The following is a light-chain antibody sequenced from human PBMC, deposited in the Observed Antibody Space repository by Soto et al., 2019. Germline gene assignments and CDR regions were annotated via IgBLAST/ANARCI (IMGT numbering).Light chain of an antibody. CDR2: DHG. CDR1: NIGGKS. J-gene: IGLJ1*01. CDR3: QACDSTDDHYV. V-gene: IGLV3-21*02. Sequence: SYELTQPPSVSVAPGQTAKITCGGNNIGGKSLHWYQQKPGQAPVLVVYDHGDRPSGIPERFSGSNSGNTATLTISRVEAGDEAEYYCQACDSTDDHYVFGTGTKVTVL.